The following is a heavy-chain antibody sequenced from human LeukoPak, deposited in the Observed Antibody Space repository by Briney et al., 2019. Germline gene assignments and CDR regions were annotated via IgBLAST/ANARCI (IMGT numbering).Heavy chain of an antibody. CDR2: IYHSGSA. CDR1: SYSISSGYY. J-gene: IGHJ5*02. Sequence: PETLSLTCTVSSYSISSGYYWGWIRQPPGKGLEWIGSIYHSGSAYYNPSLKSRVTISVDTSKNQFSLKVNSVTTADTAVYYCARVPHGETIFGVVLYWFDPWGQGTLVTVSS. CDR3: ARVPHGETIFGVVLYWFDP. D-gene: IGHD3-3*01. V-gene: IGHV4-38-2*02.